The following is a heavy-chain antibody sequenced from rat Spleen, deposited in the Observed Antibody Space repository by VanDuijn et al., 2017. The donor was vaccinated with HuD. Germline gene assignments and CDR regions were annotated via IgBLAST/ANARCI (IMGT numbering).Heavy chain of an antibody. CDR1: GFTFSDYY. V-gene: IGHV5S13*01. D-gene: IGHD1-6*01. CDR2: ISTGGGNT. CDR3: TRDRGYTADYYYRWFAY. J-gene: IGHJ3*01. Sequence: EVQLAESGGGLVQPGRSLKLSCAASGFTFSDYYMAWVRQAPTKGLEWVASISTGGGNTYYRDSVKGRFTISRDNAKNTQYLQMDSLRSEDTATYYCTRDRGYTADYYYRWFAYWGQGTLVTVSS.